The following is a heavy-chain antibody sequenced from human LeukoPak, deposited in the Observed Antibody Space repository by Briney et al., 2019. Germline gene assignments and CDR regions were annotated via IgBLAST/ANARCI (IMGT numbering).Heavy chain of an antibody. CDR3: ARVVRGIAAAGRTNWFDP. J-gene: IGHJ5*02. CDR1: GGSFSGYY. CDR2: INHSGST. D-gene: IGHD6-13*01. Sequence: SETLSLTCAVYGGSFSGYYWSWIRQPPGKGLEWIGEINHSGSTNYNPSLKSRVTISVDTSKNQFSLKLSPVTAADTAVYYCARVVRGIAAAGRTNWFDPWGQGTLVTVSS. V-gene: IGHV4-34*01.